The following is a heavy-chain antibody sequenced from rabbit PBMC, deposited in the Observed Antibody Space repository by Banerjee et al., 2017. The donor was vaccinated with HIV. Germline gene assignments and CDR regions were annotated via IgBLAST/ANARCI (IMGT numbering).Heavy chain of an antibody. J-gene: IGHJ4*01. CDR2: INTSSGNT. Sequence: QEQLEESGGDLVKPEGSLPLTCTASGFSFSNKYVMCWVRQAPGKGLEWIACINTSSGNTVYASWAKGRFTISSDNAQNTVDRQMNSLTAADTATYFCARNDYGDYAYYVNLWGQGTLGTGS. CDR3: ARNDYGDYAYYVNL. V-gene: IGHV1S45*01. D-gene: IGHD2-1*01. CDR1: GFSFSNKYV.